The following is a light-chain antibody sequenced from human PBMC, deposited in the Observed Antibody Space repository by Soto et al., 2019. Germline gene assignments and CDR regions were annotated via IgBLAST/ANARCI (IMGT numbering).Light chain of an antibody. J-gene: IGKJ4*01. V-gene: IGKV1-27*01. Sequence: DIQMTQSPSSMSASVGDRVTITCRARQGISNYLACYQQKPGKVPKLLIYAASTLQSGVPSRFSGSGSGTDFTPTISSLQTEDVATYYCQKYNIAPTTFGRGTKVEIK. CDR1: QGISNY. CDR3: QKYNIAPTT. CDR2: AAS.